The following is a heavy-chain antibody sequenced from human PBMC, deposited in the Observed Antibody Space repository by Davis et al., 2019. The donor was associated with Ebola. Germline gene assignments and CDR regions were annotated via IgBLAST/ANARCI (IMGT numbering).Heavy chain of an antibody. CDR1: GGSISSSNW. CDR2: IYHSGST. CDR3: ARDLVPAGSTTNWLDP. J-gene: IGHJ5*02. D-gene: IGHD2-2*01. Sequence: PSETLSLTCAVSGGSISSSNWWSWVRQPPGKGLEWIGEIYHSGSTNYNPSLKSRVTISIDTSKNQFSLKLSSVTAADTAVYYCARDLVPAGSTTNWLDPWGQGTLVTVSS. V-gene: IGHV4-4*02.